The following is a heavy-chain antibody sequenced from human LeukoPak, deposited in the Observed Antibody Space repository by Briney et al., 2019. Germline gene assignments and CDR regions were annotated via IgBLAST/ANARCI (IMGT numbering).Heavy chain of an antibody. CDR2: IKQDGSEK. CDR1: GFTFSSYW. Sequence: GGSLRLSCAASGFTFSSYWMSWVRQAPGKGLEWVANIKQDGSEKYYVDSVKGRFTISRDNAKNSLYLQMNSLRAEDTAVYYCAREGVGYSGSYFFDYWGQGTLVTVSS. D-gene: IGHD1-26*01. CDR3: AREGVGYSGSYFFDY. V-gene: IGHV3-7*01. J-gene: IGHJ4*02.